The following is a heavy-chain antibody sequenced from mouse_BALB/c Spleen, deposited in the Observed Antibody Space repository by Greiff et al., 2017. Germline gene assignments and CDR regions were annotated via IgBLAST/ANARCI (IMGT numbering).Heavy chain of an antibody. Sequence: VQLQQSGAELVKPGASVKLSCTASGFNIKDTYMHWVKQRPEQGLEWIGRIDPANGNTKYDPKFQGKATITADTSSNTAYLQLSSLTSEGTAVYYCARLYYFDYWGQGTTLTVSS. CDR3: ARLYYFDY. CDR2: IDPANGNT. V-gene: IGHV14-3*02. CDR1: GFNIKDTY. J-gene: IGHJ2*01.